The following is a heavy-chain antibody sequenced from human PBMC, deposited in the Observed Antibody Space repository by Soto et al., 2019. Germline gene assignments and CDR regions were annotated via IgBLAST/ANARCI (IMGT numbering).Heavy chain of an antibody. CDR3: ARAEFGESIYYYYGMDV. Sequence: PSETLSLTCTVSGGSISSGDYYWSWIRQPPGKGLEWIGYIYYSGSTYYNPSLKSRVTISVDTSKYQFSLKLSSVTAADTVVYYCARAEFGESIYYYYGMDVWAQGTTVTVSS. J-gene: IGHJ6*01. D-gene: IGHD3-10*01. V-gene: IGHV4-30-4*01. CDR2: IYYSGST. CDR1: GGSISSGDYY.